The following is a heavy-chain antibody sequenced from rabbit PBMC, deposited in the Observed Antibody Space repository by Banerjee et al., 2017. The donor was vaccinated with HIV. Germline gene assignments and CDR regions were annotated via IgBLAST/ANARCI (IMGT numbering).Heavy chain of an antibody. V-gene: IGHV1S47*01. J-gene: IGHJ6*01. Sequence: QEQLVESGGGLVQPGGSLKLSCKASGFDFSSYGVSWVRQAPGKGLEWIGYIDPVFRSTYYASWVNGRFTISRENTQNTLYLQLNSLTAADTATYFCARSNTYYGMDLWGQGTLVTVS. CDR3: ARSNTYYGMDL. CDR1: GFDFSSYG. CDR2: IDPVFRST.